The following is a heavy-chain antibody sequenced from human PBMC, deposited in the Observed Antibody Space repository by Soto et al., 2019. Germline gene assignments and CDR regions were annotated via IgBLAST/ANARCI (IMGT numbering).Heavy chain of an antibody. CDR2: IHFSEST. CDR1: GGSISTSNYY. Sequence: SETLSLTCIVSGGSISTSNYYWAWIRQPPGKALEWIGSIHFSESTYYNPSLCSRVTISVDTSQNQISLSLGSVTAADTAVYYCARARGSRNRNAFSIWGNGTMVTV. D-gene: IGHD3-10*01. V-gene: IGHV4-39*01. CDR3: ARARGSRNRNAFSI. J-gene: IGHJ3*02.